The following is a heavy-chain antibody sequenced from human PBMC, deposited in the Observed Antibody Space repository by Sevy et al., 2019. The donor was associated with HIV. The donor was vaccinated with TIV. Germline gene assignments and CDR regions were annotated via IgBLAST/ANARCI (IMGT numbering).Heavy chain of an antibody. V-gene: IGHV3-53*01. J-gene: IGHJ3*02. CDR1: GFTVSSVY. Sequence: GGSLRLSCAASGFTVSSVYMSWVRQAPGKGLEWVSIIYDAGSTYFADSVEGRFTISRDDSKNTLYLQMNSLRAEDTAVYFCARESGYSSSPGAFDIWGQGTMVTVSS. CDR3: ARESGYSSSPGAFDI. D-gene: IGHD6-19*01. CDR2: IYDAGST.